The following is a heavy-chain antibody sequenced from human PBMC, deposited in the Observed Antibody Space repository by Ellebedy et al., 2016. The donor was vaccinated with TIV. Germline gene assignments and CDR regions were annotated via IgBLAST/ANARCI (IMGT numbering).Heavy chain of an antibody. J-gene: IGHJ4*02. Sequence: AASVKVSCKASGDTFTDYYFHWVRQAPGQGLEWMAWINPNTGGTGYAQKFQDRVTVTRDTSINTVYMELRNLRSDDTAVYYCARTRWQLAFDYWGQGTLVTVSS. CDR1: GDTFTDYY. D-gene: IGHD6-6*01. CDR3: ARTRWQLAFDY. V-gene: IGHV1-2*02. CDR2: INPNTGGT.